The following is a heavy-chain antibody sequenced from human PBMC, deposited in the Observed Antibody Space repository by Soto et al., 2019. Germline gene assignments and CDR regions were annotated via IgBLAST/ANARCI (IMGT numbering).Heavy chain of an antibody. D-gene: IGHD3-9*01. Sequence: SETLSLTCAVSGGSISSSNWWSWVRQPPGKGLEWIGEIYHSGSTNYNPSLKSRVTISVDKSKNQFSLKLSSVTAADTAVYYCVREGPSRLATGYHDSWGQGILVTVSS. V-gene: IGHV4-4*02. CDR1: GGSISSSNW. CDR2: IYHSGST. CDR3: VREGPSRLATGYHDS. J-gene: IGHJ4*02.